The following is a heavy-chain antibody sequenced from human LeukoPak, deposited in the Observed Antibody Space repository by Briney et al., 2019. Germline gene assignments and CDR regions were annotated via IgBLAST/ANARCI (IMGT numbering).Heavy chain of an antibody. CDR1: GYTFTTHD. Sequence: ASVKVSYKASGYTFTTHDLTWVRQATGQGLEWMGWMNPGSGDTAYAQKFQGRVTMTRDTSMSTAYMELSSLGSEDTAIYYCARGPLTEVAGTTWDSWGRGTLVTVSS. V-gene: IGHV1-8*01. J-gene: IGHJ4*02. CDR3: ARGPLTEVAGTTWDS. CDR2: MNPGSGDT. D-gene: IGHD6-19*01.